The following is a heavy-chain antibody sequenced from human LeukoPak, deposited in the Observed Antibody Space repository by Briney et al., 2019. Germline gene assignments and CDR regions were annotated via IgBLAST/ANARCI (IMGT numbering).Heavy chain of an antibody. CDR1: GGSISSYY. CDR2: IYYSGST. D-gene: IGHD5-24*01. Sequence: PSETLSLTCTVSGGSISSYYWSWIRQPPGKGLEWIGYIYYSGSTNYNPSLKSRVTISVDTSKNQFSLKLSSVTAADTAVYYCARVPRRWPQAPFDYWGQGTLVTVSS. CDR3: ARVPRRWPQAPFDY. V-gene: IGHV4-59*01. J-gene: IGHJ4*02.